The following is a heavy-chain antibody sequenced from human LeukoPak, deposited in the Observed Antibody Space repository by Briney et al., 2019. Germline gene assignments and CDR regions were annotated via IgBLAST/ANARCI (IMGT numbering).Heavy chain of an antibody. CDR2: IYYSGST. CDR1: GGSISSGDYY. J-gene: IGHJ4*02. D-gene: IGHD5-12*01. CDR3: ASSIVATITSFDY. V-gene: IGHV4-30-4*08. Sequence: PSETLSLTCTVSGGSISSGDYYWSWIRQPPGKGLEWIGYIYYSGSTYYNPSLKSRVTISVDTSKNQFSLKLSSVTAADTAVYYCASSIVATITSFDYWGQGTLVTVSS.